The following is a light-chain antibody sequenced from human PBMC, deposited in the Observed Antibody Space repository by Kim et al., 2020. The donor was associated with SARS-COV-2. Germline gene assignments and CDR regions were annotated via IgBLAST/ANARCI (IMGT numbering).Light chain of an antibody. Sequence: EIVLTQSPGTLSLSPGERATLSCRASQSVSSNYLAWYQQKPGQAPRVLIYAASSRVTGIPDRFSGSGSGTDFTLTISRLEPEDFAVYYCQQYAYSWTFGQGTKVDIK. V-gene: IGKV3-20*01. CDR2: AAS. CDR1: QSVSSNY. CDR3: QQYAYSWT. J-gene: IGKJ1*01.